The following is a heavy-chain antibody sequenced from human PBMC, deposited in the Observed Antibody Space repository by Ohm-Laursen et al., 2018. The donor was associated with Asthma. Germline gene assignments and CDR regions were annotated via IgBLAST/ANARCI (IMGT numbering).Heavy chain of an antibody. J-gene: IGHJ4*02. D-gene: IGHD1-7*01. V-gene: IGHV4-39*07. CDR3: ASGGLLTGTTWSDY. CDR1: GGSISSGGYY. CDR2: INHSGST. Sequence: SETLSLTCTVSGGSISSGGYYWSWIRQHPGKGLEWIGEINHSGSTNYNPSLKSRVTISVDTSKNQFSLKLSSVTAADTAVYYCASGGLLTGTTWSDYWGQGTLVTVSS.